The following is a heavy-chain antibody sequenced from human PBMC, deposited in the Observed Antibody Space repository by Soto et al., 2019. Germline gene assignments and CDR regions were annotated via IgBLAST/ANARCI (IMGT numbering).Heavy chain of an antibody. V-gene: IGHV3-66*01. J-gene: IGHJ4*02. Sequence: EVQLVESGGGLVQPGGSLRLSCAASGFTVSSNYMSWVRQAPGKGLEWVSVIYSGGSTYYADSVKGRFTISRDNSKNTLYLQMNSLRAEDTAVYYCARARAVYSYGYYFDYWGQGTLVTVSS. CDR2: IYSGGST. CDR3: ARARAVYSYGYYFDY. D-gene: IGHD5-18*01. CDR1: GFTVSSNY.